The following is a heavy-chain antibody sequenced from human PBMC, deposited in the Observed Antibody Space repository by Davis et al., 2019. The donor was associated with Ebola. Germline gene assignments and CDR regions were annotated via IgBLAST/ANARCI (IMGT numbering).Heavy chain of an antibody. Sequence: GGSLRLSCTASGFTFGDYAMSWVRQAPGKGLEWVGFIRSKAYGGTTEYAASVKGRFTISRDDSKSIAYLQMNSLKTEDTDVYYCTRDGKLGKKYYFDYWGQGTLVTVSS. J-gene: IGHJ4*02. D-gene: IGHD7-27*01. V-gene: IGHV3-49*04. CDR3: TRDGKLGKKYYFDY. CDR1: GFTFGDYA. CDR2: IRSKAYGGTT.